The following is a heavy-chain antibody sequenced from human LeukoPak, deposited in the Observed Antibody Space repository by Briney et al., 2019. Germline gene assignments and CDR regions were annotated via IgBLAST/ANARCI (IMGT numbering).Heavy chain of an antibody. D-gene: IGHD3-22*01. CDR2: ISWDSGSI. V-gene: IGHV3-9*01. Sequence: GGSLRLSCAASGFTFDDYAMHWVRQAPGKGLEWVSGISWDSGSIGYADSVKGRFTISRDNAKNSLYLQMNSLRAEDTALYYCAKDPSYYYDSSGSTGGGYFDYWGQGTLVTVSS. CDR3: AKDPSYYYDSSGSTGGGYFDY. J-gene: IGHJ4*02. CDR1: GFTFDDYA.